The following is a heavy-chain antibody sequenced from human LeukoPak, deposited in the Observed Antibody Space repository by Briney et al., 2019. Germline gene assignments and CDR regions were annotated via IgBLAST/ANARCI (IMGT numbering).Heavy chain of an antibody. CDR2: IYTSGST. Sequence: SETLSLTCTVSGGSISSYYWSWIRQPAGKGLEWIGRIYTSGSTNYNPSLKSRVTISADTSKNQFSLKLSSVTAADTAVNYCARAPXXXYYDXWSGYXXXXYMDVWGKGTTVTVSS. CDR1: GGSISSYY. D-gene: IGHD3-3*01. CDR3: ARAPXXXYYDXWSGYXXXXYMDV. J-gene: IGHJ6*03. V-gene: IGHV4-4*07.